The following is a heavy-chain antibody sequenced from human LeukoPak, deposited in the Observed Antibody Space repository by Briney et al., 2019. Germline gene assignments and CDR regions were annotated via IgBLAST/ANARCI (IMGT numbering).Heavy chain of an antibody. Sequence: GESLKISCKGSGYSFTSYWIGWVRQMPGKGLEWMGIIYPGDSDTRYSPSFQGQVTISADKSISTAYLQWSSLKASDTAMYYCAMVPAATASSSWLVYWGQGTLVTVSS. D-gene: IGHD2-2*01. V-gene: IGHV5-51*01. J-gene: IGHJ4*02. CDR2: IYPGDSDT. CDR3: AMVPAATASSSWLVY. CDR1: GYSFTSYW.